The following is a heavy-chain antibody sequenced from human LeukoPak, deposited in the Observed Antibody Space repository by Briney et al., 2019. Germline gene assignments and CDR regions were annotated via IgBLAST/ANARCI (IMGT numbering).Heavy chain of an antibody. Sequence: GGSLRLSCAASGFTFDDYTMHWVRQAPGKGLEWVSLISWDGGSTYYADSVKGRFTISRDNSKNSLYLQMDSLRAEDTAVFYCARAATTGTVDYWGQGTLVTVSS. CDR1: GFTFDDYT. CDR3: ARAATTGTVDY. CDR2: ISWDGGST. D-gene: IGHD1-1*01. J-gene: IGHJ4*02. V-gene: IGHV3-43*01.